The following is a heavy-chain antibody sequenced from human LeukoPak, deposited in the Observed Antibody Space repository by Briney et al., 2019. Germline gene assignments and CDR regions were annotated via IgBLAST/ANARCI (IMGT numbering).Heavy chain of an antibody. J-gene: IGHJ4*02. Sequence: GGSLRLSCAASGFTFSNYWMTWVRQAPGTGLEWVANKKEDGSEKYYVDSVKGRFTISRDNAKNSLYLQMNSLRAEDTALYYCARGGPTGALDYWGQGTLVTVSS. V-gene: IGHV3-7*01. CDR1: GFTFSNYW. CDR3: ARGGPTGALDY. CDR2: KKEDGSEK. D-gene: IGHD7-27*01.